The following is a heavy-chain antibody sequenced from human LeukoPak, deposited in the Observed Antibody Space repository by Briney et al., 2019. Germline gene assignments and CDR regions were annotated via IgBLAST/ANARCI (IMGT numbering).Heavy chain of an antibody. CDR3: ATRSGDFWRGYEN. V-gene: IGHV1-24*01. Sequence: ASVKVSFKVSGYSLTDLNIQWVRQAPGKGLECMGGFDPEQAKTVYAEKFQGRVTMTEDPSTDTAYMELSSLRSEDTAVYFCATRSGDFWRGYENWGPGTLVTVSS. J-gene: IGHJ4*02. D-gene: IGHD3-3*01. CDR2: FDPEQAKT. CDR1: GYSLTDLN.